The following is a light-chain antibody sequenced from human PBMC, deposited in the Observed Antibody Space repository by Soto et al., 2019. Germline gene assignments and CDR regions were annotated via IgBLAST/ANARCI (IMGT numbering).Light chain of an antibody. CDR2: DVV. CDR1: GSDVGAYNY. CDR3: CSYTSSSTYV. J-gene: IGLJ1*01. Sequence: QSALTQPASVSGSPGQSITISCTGTGSDVGAYNYVSWYQQCPGKAPKLIIYDVVNRPSGVSNRFSSSKSGNTAALIIFGLQAEDEADYYCCSYTSSSTYVFGTGTKLTVL. V-gene: IGLV2-14*01.